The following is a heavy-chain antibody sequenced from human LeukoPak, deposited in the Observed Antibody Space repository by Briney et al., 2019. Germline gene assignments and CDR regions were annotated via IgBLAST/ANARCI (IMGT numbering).Heavy chain of an antibody. Sequence: GGSLRLSCAASGFTFSSYAMSWVRQAPGKGLEWVSAISGSGGSTYYADSVKGRFTISRDNSKNTLYLQMNSLGAEDTAVYYCASVYGSGSYSRYYWGQGTLVTVSS. CDR3: ASVYGSGSYSRYY. V-gene: IGHV3-23*01. J-gene: IGHJ4*02. CDR2: ISGSGGST. D-gene: IGHD3-10*01. CDR1: GFTFSSYA.